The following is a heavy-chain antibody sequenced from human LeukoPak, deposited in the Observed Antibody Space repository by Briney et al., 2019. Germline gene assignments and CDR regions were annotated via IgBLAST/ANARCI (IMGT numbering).Heavy chain of an antibody. D-gene: IGHD1-14*01. J-gene: IGHJ6*02. CDR3: ARDRTPDYYYGMDV. V-gene: IGHV6-1*01. CDR1: GDSFSSNSAA. CDR2: TYYRSKLYN. Sequence: SQTLSLTCALSGDSFSSNSAAWNWIRQSPSRGLEWLGRTYYRSKLYNDYAVSVKSRITINPDTSKNQFSLQLNSVTPEDTAVYYCARDRTPDYYYGMDVWGQGTTVTVSS.